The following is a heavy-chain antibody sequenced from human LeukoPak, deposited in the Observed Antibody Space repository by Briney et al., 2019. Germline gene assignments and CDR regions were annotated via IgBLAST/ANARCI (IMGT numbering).Heavy chain of an antibody. V-gene: IGHV4-34*01. CDR1: GGSFSGYD. D-gene: IGHD3-16*01. J-gene: IGHJ6*03. CDR3: AQWGNNMDV. CDR2: INHGGST. Sequence: PSETLSPTCAVYGGSFSGYDWHWFRQPPGKGLEWIGEINHGGSTKYNPSLKSRVTISIDTSKNQFSLKLRSVSAADTAVYYCAQWGNNMDVWGKGIKVTVSS.